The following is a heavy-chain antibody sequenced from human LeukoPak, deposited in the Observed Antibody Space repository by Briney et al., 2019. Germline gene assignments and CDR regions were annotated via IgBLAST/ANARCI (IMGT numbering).Heavy chain of an antibody. V-gene: IGHV3-7*01. J-gene: IGHJ4*02. CDR3: TRQRDGRFFDY. Sequence: PGGSLRLSCAVSGLTFRSFWMSWVRQAPGKGLEWVANINQEGSEKYFVDSVRGRFTITRDNAQNLLHLQMNTLTAEDTAVYYCTRQRDGRFFDYWRQGTLVTVSP. D-gene: IGHD5-24*01. CDR1: GLTFRSFW. CDR2: INQEGSEK.